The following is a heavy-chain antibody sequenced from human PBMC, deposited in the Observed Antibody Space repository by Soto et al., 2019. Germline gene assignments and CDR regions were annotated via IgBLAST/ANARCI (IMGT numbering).Heavy chain of an antibody. CDR1: GYSISSSNW. J-gene: IGHJ3*02. D-gene: IGHD2-8*01. Sequence: SSETLSLSCAVSGYSISSSNWWGWIRQPPGKGLEWIGYIYYSGSTYYNPSLKSRVTMSVDTSKNQFSLKLSSVTAVDTAVYYCARKKGVLDAFDIRAQRTMVTGSS. CDR3: ARKKGVLDAFDI. CDR2: IYYSGST. V-gene: IGHV4-28*01.